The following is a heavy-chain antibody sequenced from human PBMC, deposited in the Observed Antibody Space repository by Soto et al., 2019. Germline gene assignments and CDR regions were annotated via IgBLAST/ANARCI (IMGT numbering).Heavy chain of an antibody. CDR2: ISSSSSYI. D-gene: IGHD5-18*01. J-gene: IGHJ6*02. CDR1: GFTFSSYS. CDR3: ARGDKIGYRYGSAQQGYYYYYGMDV. V-gene: IGHV3-21*01. Sequence: PGGSLRLSXAASGFTFSSYSMNWVRQAPGKGLEWVSSISSSSSYIYYADSVKGRFTISRDNAKNSLYLQMNSLRAEDTAVYYCARGDKIGYRYGSAQQGYYYYYGMDVWGQGTTVTVSS.